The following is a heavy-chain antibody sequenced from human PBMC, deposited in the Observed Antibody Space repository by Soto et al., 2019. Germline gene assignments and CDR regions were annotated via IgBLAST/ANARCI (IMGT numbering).Heavy chain of an antibody. Sequence: GGSLRLSCAASGFAFSDHQMDWVRQAPGKGLEWVGRSRNKANSYTTEYAASVKGRFTISRDDSKNSLYLQMNSLKIEDTAVYYCARVVGAPNWFDPWGQGTLVTVSS. CDR3: ARVVGAPNWFDP. CDR1: GFAFSDHQ. D-gene: IGHD1-26*01. J-gene: IGHJ5*02. CDR2: SRNKANSYTT. V-gene: IGHV3-72*01.